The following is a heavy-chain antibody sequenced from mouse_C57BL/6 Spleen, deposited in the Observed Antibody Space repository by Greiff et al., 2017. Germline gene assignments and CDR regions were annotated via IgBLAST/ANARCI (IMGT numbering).Heavy chain of an antibody. J-gene: IGHJ2*01. CDR2: IDPETGGT. CDR3: TGDRGTYFGY. D-gene: IGHD4-1*01. CDR1: GYTFTDYE. V-gene: IGHV1-15*01. Sequence: VQLQQSGAELVRPGASVTLSCKASGYTFTDYEMHWVKQTPVHGLEWIGAIDPETGGTAYNQKFKGKAILTADKSSSTAYMELRSLTSEDSAVYYCTGDRGTYFGYWGQGTTLTVSS.